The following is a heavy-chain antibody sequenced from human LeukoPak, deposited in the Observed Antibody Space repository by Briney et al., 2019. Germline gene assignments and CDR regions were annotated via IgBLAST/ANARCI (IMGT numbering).Heavy chain of an antibody. J-gene: IGHJ4*02. Sequence: GGSLRLSCAASGFTFSSYSMNWVRQSPARGLEWVSYISIITSTIYYADSVKGRFTISRDNAKNSLYLQMNSLRAEDTAVYYCARRGDYMAFDYWGQGTLVTVSS. CDR2: ISIITSTI. CDR3: ARRGDYMAFDY. CDR1: GFTFSSYS. D-gene: IGHD3-16*01. V-gene: IGHV3-48*01.